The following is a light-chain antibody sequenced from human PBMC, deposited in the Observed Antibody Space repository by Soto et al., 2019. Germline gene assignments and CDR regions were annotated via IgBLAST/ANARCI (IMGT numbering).Light chain of an antibody. CDR2: ATS. J-gene: IGKJ1*01. V-gene: IGKV3-20*01. CDR3: QQYGSSLST. Sequence: EIVLTQSPGTLSLSPGETAALSCRASQSVSSRYLAWYQQKSGQAPRLLIYATSSRATDISDRFIGYGSGTDFTLTISGLEPEDFAVYYCQQYGSSLSTFGQGTKVDI. CDR1: QSVSSRY.